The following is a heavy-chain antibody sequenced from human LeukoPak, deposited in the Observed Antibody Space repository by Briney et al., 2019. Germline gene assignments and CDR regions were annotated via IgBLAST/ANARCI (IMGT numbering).Heavy chain of an antibody. CDR3: ARGGGAYCGSDCYRNFDY. CDR2: IYSGGST. V-gene: IGHV3-66*02. CDR1: GLTVSSSY. J-gene: IGHJ4*02. D-gene: IGHD2-21*02. Sequence: GESLRLSCAASGLTVSSSYMSWVRQAPEEGLEWVSVIYSGGSTYYADSVKGRFTISRDSSKNTLYLQMNSLRAEDTAVYYCARGGGAYCGSDCYRNFDYWGQGTLVTVSS.